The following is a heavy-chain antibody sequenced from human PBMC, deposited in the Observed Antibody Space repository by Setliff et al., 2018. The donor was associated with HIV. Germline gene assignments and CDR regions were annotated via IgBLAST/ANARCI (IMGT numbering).Heavy chain of an antibody. CDR1: GFTFSSYS. V-gene: IGHV3-21*01. Sequence: KPGGSLRLSCAASGFTFSSYSMNWVRQAPGKGLEWVSSISSSSSYIYYADSVKGRFTISRDNAKNSLYLQMNSLRAEDTAVYYCARDSHSSGYYYYYYYYMDVWGKGTTVTVSS. CDR2: ISSSSSYI. D-gene: IGHD3-22*01. CDR3: ARDSHSSGYYYYYYYYMDV. J-gene: IGHJ6*03.